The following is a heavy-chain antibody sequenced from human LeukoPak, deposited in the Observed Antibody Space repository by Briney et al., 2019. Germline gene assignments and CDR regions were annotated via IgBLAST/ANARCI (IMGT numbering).Heavy chain of an antibody. J-gene: IGHJ4*02. Sequence: PSETLSLTCTVSGGSISSYYWSWMRQPPGKGLEWIGYIYYSGSTNYNPSLKSRVTISVDTSKNQFSLKLSSVTAADTAVYYCARAQGGFLEWLFDYWGQGTLVTVSS. CDR2: IYYSGST. V-gene: IGHV4-59*01. CDR1: GGSISSYY. D-gene: IGHD3-3*01. CDR3: ARAQGGFLEWLFDY.